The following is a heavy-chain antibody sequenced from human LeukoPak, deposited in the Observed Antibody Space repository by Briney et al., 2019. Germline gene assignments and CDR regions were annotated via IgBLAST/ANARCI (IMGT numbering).Heavy chain of an antibody. CDR3: ARDKQLGYCSGGSCYYDAFDI. J-gene: IGHJ3*02. V-gene: IGHV3-30*04. Sequence: GRSLRLYCAATGFTFSSYAMHWVRQAQGKGLEWVAVISYDGSNKYYADSVKGRFTISRDNSKKTLYLQMNSLRADDTAVYYCARDKQLGYCSGGSCYYDAFDIWGQGTMVTVSS. D-gene: IGHD2-15*01. CDR1: GFTFSSYA. CDR2: ISYDGSNK.